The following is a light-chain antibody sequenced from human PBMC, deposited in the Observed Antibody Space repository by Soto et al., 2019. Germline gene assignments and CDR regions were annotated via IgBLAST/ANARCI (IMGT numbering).Light chain of an antibody. CDR2: KAS. Sequence: DIQMTQSPSTLSASVGDRVTITCRASQSISSWLAWYQQKAGEAPKLLIYKASSLESGVPSRFSGSGSGTEFTLTISSLQPDDFATYYCQQYNSYWTFGQGTKVEF. J-gene: IGKJ1*01. CDR3: QQYNSYWT. CDR1: QSISSW. V-gene: IGKV1-5*03.